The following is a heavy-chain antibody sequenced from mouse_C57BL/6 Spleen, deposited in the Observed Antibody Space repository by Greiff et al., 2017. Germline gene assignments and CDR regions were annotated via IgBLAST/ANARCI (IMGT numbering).Heavy chain of an antibody. D-gene: IGHD1-1*01. Sequence: EVKLVESGGGLVKPGGSLKLSCAASGFTFSDYGMHWVRQAPEKGLEWVAYISSGSSTIYYADTVKGRFTISRENAKNTLFLQSTSLRSEDTAMYYCAKQGYYGSSLDYWGQGTTLTVSS. CDR1: GFTFSDYG. CDR2: ISSGSSTI. J-gene: IGHJ2*01. CDR3: AKQGYYGSSLDY. V-gene: IGHV5-17*01.